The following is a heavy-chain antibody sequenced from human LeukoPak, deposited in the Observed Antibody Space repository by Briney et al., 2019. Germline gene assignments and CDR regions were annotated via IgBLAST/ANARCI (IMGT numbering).Heavy chain of an antibody. CDR3: ARDWNRRTSNGDY. Sequence: ASVKVSCKASGGTFSDYAVSWVRQAPGQGLEWMGIINPSGGSTSYAQKFQGRVTMTRDTSTSTVYMELSSLRSEDTAVYYCARDWNRRTSNGDYWGQGTLVTVSS. J-gene: IGHJ4*02. V-gene: IGHV1-46*01. CDR1: GGTFSDYA. CDR2: INPSGGST. D-gene: IGHD1/OR15-1a*01.